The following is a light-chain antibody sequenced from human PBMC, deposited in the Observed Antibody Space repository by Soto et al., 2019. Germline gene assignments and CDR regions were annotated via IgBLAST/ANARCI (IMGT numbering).Light chain of an antibody. V-gene: IGLV2-14*01. CDR2: DVS. Sequence: QSALTQPASVSGSPGQSITISCTGTSSEIGGYNYVSWYRQHPGRAHKLMIYDVSNRPSGVSNRFSGSKSGNTASLTIFGLQAEDEADYYCSSYTRSSTYVFGTGTKVTVL. CDR3: SSYTRSSTYV. J-gene: IGLJ1*01. CDR1: SSEIGGYNY.